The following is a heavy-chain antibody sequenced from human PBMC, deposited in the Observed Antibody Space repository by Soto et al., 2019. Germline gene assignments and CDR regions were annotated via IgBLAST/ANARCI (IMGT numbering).Heavy chain of an antibody. V-gene: IGHV1-69*06. CDR3: ASGSYGYWFDP. CDR1: GCTFSSYA. D-gene: IGHD5-18*01. Sequence: GASVKVSCKASGCTFSSYAISWVRQAPGQGLEWMGGIIPIFGTANYAQKFQGRVTITADKSTSTAYMELSSLRSEDTAVYYCASGSYGYWFDPWGQGTLVTVSS. J-gene: IGHJ5*02. CDR2: IIPIFGTA.